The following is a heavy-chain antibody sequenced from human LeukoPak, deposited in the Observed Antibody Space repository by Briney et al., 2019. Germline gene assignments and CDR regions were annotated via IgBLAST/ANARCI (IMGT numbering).Heavy chain of an antibody. CDR2: IKPDGSEG. J-gene: IGHJ4*02. D-gene: IGHD2-15*01. Sequence: GGSLRLSCAASAFTFSTFWMSWVRQAPGKGLEWLANIKPDGSEGYYVDSVKGRFTISRDNAKNSLYLQMNSLRAEDTAVYYCARPRFCTVGSCYFDYWGQGTLVSVPS. CDR1: AFTFSTFW. V-gene: IGHV3-7*01. CDR3: ARPRFCTVGSCYFDY.